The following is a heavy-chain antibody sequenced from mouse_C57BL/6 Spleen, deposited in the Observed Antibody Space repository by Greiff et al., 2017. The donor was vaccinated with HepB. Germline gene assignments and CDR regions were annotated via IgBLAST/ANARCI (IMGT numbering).Heavy chain of an antibody. CDR2: IYPGSGST. D-gene: IGHD2-2*01. CDR3: ARRGYYGSLYYFDY. V-gene: IGHV1-55*01. Sequence: QVQLQQSGAELVKPGASVKMSCKASGYTFTSYWITWVKQRPGQGLEWIGDIYPGSGSTNYNEKFKSKATLTVDTSSSTAYMQLSSLTSEDSAVYYCARRGYYGSLYYFDYWGQGTTLTVSS. CDR1: GYTFTSYW. J-gene: IGHJ2*01.